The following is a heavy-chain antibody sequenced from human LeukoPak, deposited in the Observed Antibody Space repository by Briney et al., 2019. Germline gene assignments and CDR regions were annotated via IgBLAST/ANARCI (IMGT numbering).Heavy chain of an antibody. Sequence: PGRSLRLSCAASGFTFSSYAMHWVRQAPGKGLEWVAVISYDGSNKYYADSVKGRFTISRDNSKNTLYLQMNSLRAEDTAVYYCAKGVGWELLVAFDIWGQGTMVTVSS. CDR2: ISYDGSNK. V-gene: IGHV3-30-3*01. CDR3: AKGVGWELLVAFDI. CDR1: GFTFSSYA. J-gene: IGHJ3*02. D-gene: IGHD1-26*01.